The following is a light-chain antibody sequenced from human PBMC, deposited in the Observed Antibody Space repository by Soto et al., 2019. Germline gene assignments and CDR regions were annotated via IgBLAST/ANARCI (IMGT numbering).Light chain of an antibody. CDR1: SGHSNYA. CDR2: LNSDGSH. CDR3: QTWGTGIVV. V-gene: IGLV4-69*01. Sequence: QSVLTQSPSASASLGASVKLTCTLSSGHSNYALAWHQQQPEKGPRYLMKLNSDGSHSKGDGIPDRFSGSSSGAERYLTISSHQSEDEADYYCQTWGTGIVVFGGGTKLAVL. J-gene: IGLJ2*01.